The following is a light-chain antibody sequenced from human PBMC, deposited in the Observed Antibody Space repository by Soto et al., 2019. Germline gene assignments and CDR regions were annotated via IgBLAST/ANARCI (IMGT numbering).Light chain of an antibody. CDR2: EVT. J-gene: IGLJ1*01. V-gene: IGLV2-14*01. Sequence: QSALTQPASVSGSPGQSITISCTGTSSDVGGYNYVSWYQQHPGKAPKLIIYEVTNRPSGVSNRFSASKSGNTASLTISGLQAEDEADYYCSSYTSSGTYVFGPGTKVTVL. CDR3: SSYTSSGTYV. CDR1: SSDVGGYNY.